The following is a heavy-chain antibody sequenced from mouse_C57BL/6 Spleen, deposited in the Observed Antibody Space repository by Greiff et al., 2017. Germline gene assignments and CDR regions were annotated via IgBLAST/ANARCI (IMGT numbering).Heavy chain of an antibody. J-gene: IGHJ1*03. CDR3: ARGSFCYGSSYWYFDV. Sequence: QVQLQQPGAELVRPGSSVKLSCKASGYTFTSYWMDWVKQRPGQGLEWIGNIYPSDSETHYNQKFKDKATLTVDKSSSTAYMQLSSLTSEDSAVYYCARGSFCYGSSYWYFDVWGTGTTVTVSS. V-gene: IGHV1-61*01. D-gene: IGHD1-1*01. CDR2: IYPSDSET. CDR1: GYTFTSYW.